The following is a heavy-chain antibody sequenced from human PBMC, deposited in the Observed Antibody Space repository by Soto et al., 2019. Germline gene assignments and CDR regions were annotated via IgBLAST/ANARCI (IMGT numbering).Heavy chain of an antibody. CDR2: IYPAGDT. D-gene: IGHD5-18*01. V-gene: IGHV3-53*01. J-gene: IGHJ4*02. Sequence: APGVESGGGVIQPGGSLRRSCAASGLIVSTTHMTWVRQAPGRGPEWVSTIYPAGDTFYAESVKGRFTISRDNSKNTLYLRMNNLRAEDPAVYYCARGVHTAKAGYWGQGTLVPGSS. CDR1: GLIVSTTH. CDR3: ARGVHTAKAGY.